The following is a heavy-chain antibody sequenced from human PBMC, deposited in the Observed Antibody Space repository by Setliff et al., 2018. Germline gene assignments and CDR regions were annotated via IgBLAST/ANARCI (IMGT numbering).Heavy chain of an antibody. V-gene: IGHV5-51*03. D-gene: IGHD2-15*01. CDR2: IYPGDSDT. CDR3: TRYLIQNKGGYYFDY. CDR1: GYSFTTYW. J-gene: IGHJ4*02. Sequence: GESLKISCKGSGYSFTTYWIGWVRQMPGKGLEWMGIIYPGDSDTRYSPSFQGQVTISADKSISTAHLQLSSLKASDTAIYYCTRYLIQNKGGYYFDYWGQGALVTVSS.